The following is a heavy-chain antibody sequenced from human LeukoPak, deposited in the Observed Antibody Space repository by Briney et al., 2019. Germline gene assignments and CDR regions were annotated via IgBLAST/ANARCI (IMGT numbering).Heavy chain of an antibody. CDR2: IYYSGST. V-gene: IGHV4-39*07. J-gene: IGHJ6*02. CDR1: GGSISSSSYY. Sequence: SETLSPTCTVSGGSISSSSYYWGWIRQPPGKGLEWIGSIYYSGSTYYNPSLKSRVTISVDTSKNQFSLKLSSVTAADTAVYYCARDRLGIVVVVADLYGMDVWGQGTTVTVSS. CDR3: ARDRLGIVVVVADLYGMDV. D-gene: IGHD2-15*01.